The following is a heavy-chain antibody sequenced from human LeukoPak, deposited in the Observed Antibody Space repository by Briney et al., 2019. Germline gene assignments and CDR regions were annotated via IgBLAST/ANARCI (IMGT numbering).Heavy chain of an antibody. CDR3: ARDLDSSGYYVRNAFDI. V-gene: IGHV1-2*02. J-gene: IGHJ3*02. Sequence: ASVKVSCKASGYTFTDYYMHWVRQAPGQGLEWMGWINSNSGGTNYAQKFQGRVTMTRDTSISTAYMELSRLRSDDTAVYYCARDLDSSGYYVRNAFDIWGQGTMVTVSS. CDR2: INSNSGGT. CDR1: GYTFTDYY. D-gene: IGHD3-22*01.